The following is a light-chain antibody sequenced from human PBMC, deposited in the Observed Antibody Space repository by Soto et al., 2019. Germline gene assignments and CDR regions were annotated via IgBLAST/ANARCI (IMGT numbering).Light chain of an antibody. CDR2: KAS. CDR3: QQYDILPIT. V-gene: IGKV1-5*03. CDR1: QTTSSW. J-gene: IGKJ5*01. Sequence: DIQMTQSPSTLSGSVGDRVTITCRASQTTSSWLAWYQQKPGKAPKLLIYKASTLKSGVPSRFSGSGSGTHFTFTTSSLQTEDIGTYYCQQYDILPITFGRGTRLEIK.